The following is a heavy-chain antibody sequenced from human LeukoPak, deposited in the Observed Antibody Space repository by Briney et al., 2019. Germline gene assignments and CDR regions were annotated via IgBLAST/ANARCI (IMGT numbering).Heavy chain of an antibody. J-gene: IGHJ5*02. CDR3: ARGGTTGTFSDWFDP. CDR1: GYTFTSYD. V-gene: IGHV1-69*06. D-gene: IGHD1-1*01. CDR2: IIPIFGTA. Sequence: SVKVSCKASGYTFTSYDINWVRQAPGQGLEWMGGIIPIFGTANYAQKFQGRVTITADKSTSRAYMELSSLRSEDTAVYYCARGGTTGTFSDWFDPWGQGTLVTVSS.